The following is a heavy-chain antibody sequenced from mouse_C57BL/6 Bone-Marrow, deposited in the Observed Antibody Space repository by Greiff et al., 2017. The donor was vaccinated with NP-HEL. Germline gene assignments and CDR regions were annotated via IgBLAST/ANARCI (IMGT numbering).Heavy chain of an antibody. CDR1: GYTFTSYW. J-gene: IGHJ2*01. CDR2: IDPSDSYT. CDR3: AREGNWVFDY. D-gene: IGHD4-1*01. Sequence: QVQLQQPGAELVKPGASVKLSCKASGYTFTSYWMQWVKQRPGQGLEWIGEIDPSDSYTNYNQKFKGKATLPVDTSSSTAYMQLSSLTSEDSAVYYCAREGNWVFDYWGQGTTLTVSS. V-gene: IGHV1-50*01.